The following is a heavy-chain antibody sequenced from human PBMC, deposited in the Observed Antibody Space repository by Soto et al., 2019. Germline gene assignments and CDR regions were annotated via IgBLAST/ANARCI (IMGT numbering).Heavy chain of an antibody. CDR2: IVVGSGNT. J-gene: IGHJ4*02. CDR3: AADIGSHFDY. CDR1: GFTFTSSA. Sequence: SLTFSCTSSGFTFTSSALQWVRQARGQRLEWIGWIVVGSGNTNYAQKFQERFTITRDMSTSTAYMELSSLRSEDTAVYYCAADIGSHFDYWGQGTLVTVSS. V-gene: IGHV1-58*01. D-gene: IGHD3-10*01.